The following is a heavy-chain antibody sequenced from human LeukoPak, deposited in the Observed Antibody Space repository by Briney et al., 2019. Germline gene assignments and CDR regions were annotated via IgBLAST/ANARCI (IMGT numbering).Heavy chain of an antibody. J-gene: IGHJ4*02. CDR2: IYYSGST. CDR3: ASRIIAVAGMFVY. V-gene: IGHV4-30-4*08. D-gene: IGHD6-19*01. Sequence: PSQTLSLTCTVSDGSISSGDYYWSWIRQPPGKGLEWIGYIYYSGSTYYNPSLKSRVTISVDTSKNQFSLKLSSVTAADTAVYYCASRIIAVAGMFVYCGQGTLVTVSS. CDR1: DGSISSGDYY.